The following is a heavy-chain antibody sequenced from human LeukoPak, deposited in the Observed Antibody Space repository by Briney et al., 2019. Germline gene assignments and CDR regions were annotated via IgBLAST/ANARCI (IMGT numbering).Heavy chain of an antibody. Sequence: GESLKISCEGSGYSFTNYWIGWVRQMPGKGLEWMGIIYPGDSDTRYSPSFQGQVTISADKSISTAYLQWSSLKASDTAMYYCARGHDSSGYYYGYWGQGTLVTVSS. CDR2: IYPGDSDT. D-gene: IGHD3-22*01. CDR1: GYSFTNYW. V-gene: IGHV5-51*01. J-gene: IGHJ4*02. CDR3: ARGHDSSGYYYGY.